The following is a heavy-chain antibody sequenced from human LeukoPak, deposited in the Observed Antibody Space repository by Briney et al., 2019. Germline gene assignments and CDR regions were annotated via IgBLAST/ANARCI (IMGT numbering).Heavy chain of an antibody. CDR1: GGTFSSYA. J-gene: IGHJ3*02. CDR2: IIPILGIA. Sequence: SVKVSCKASGGTFSSYAISWVRQAPGQGLEWMGRIIPILGIANYAQKFQGRVAITADKSTGTAYMELSSLRSEDTAVYYCARLIAAAGLDAFDIWGQGTMVTVSS. CDR3: ARLIAAAGLDAFDI. D-gene: IGHD6-13*01. V-gene: IGHV1-69*04.